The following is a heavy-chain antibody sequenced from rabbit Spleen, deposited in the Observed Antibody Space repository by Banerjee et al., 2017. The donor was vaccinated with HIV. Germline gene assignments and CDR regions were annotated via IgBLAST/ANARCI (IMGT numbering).Heavy chain of an antibody. V-gene: IGHV1S47*01. D-gene: IGHD4-1*01. CDR1: GFAFSNYG. J-gene: IGHJ4*01. CDR3: ARDVAGIIGWNFYL. CDR2: IDPVFGIT. Sequence: QEQLEESGGGLVPPGGSLTLSCTVSGFAFSNYGVSWVRQAPGQGLEWIGYIDPVFGITYYANWVNGRFSISRENAQNTVFLQMTSLTAADTVTYFCARDVAGIIGWNFYLWGQGTLVTVS.